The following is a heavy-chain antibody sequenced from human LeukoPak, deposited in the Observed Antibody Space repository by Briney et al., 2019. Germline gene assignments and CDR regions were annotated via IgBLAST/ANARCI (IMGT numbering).Heavy chain of an antibody. CDR2: INQDGSEK. CDR1: GFTFSSYR. J-gene: IGHJ4*02. CDR3: ARAQRITMIVVAKAGLDY. Sequence: QAGGSLRLSCAASGFTFSSYRMSWVRKAQGKGLEWVANINQDGSEKYYVDSVKGRFTISRDNAKNSLYLQMHSLRAEDTAVYYCARAQRITMIVVAKAGLDYWGQRTLVTVSS. D-gene: IGHD3-22*01. V-gene: IGHV3-7*01.